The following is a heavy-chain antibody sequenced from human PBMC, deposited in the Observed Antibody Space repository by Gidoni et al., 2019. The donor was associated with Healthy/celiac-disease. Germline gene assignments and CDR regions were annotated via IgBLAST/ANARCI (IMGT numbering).Heavy chain of an antibody. CDR3: AKDFRRYDSSGSIVDY. CDR2: ISYDGSNK. D-gene: IGHD3-22*01. V-gene: IGHV3-30*18. CDR1: GFTFSSYG. J-gene: IGHJ4*02. Sequence: QVQLVESGGGVVQPGRSLRLSCAASGFTFSSYGMHWVRQAPGTGLEWVAVISYDGSNKYYADSVKGRFTISRDNSKNTLYLQMNSLRAEDTAVYYCAKDFRRYDSSGSIVDYWGQGTLVTVSS.